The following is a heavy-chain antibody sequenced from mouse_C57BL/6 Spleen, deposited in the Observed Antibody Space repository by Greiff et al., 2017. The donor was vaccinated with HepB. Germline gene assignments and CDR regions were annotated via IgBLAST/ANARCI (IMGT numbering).Heavy chain of an antibody. CDR2: ISDGGSYT. CDR1: GFTFSSYA. D-gene: IGHD1-1*01. CDR3: ARDLYYYGSRGDWYFDV. V-gene: IGHV5-4*01. Sequence: EVLLVESGGGLVKPGGSLKLSCAASGFTFSSYAMYWVRQTPEKRLEWVATISDGGSYTYYPDNVKGRITISRNNAKNNLYLQMSHLKSEDTAMYYCARDLYYYGSRGDWYFDVWGTGTTVTVSS. J-gene: IGHJ1*03.